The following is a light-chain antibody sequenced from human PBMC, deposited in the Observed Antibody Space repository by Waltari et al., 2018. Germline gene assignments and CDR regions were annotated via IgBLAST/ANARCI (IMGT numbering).Light chain of an antibody. CDR2: GNS. CDR1: SSNIGDGHD. V-gene: IGLV1-40*01. Sequence: QSVLTQPPSVSGAPGQRVTISCPGSSSNIGDGHDVHWYQQLPGTPPKPLIYGNSDRPAGVPDRFSGSKSGTSASLAITGLQAEDEADYYCQSYDSSLSGGVFGGGTKLTVL. CDR3: QSYDSSLSGGV. J-gene: IGLJ2*01.